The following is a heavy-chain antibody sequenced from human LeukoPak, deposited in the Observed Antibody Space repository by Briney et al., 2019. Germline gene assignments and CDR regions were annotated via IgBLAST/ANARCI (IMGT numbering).Heavy chain of an antibody. D-gene: IGHD3-10*01. J-gene: IGHJ4*02. CDR2: ISSSGSTM. V-gene: IGHV3-11*01. CDR1: GFTFSDYY. CDR3: ARDRGVYYGSGSSFDY. Sequence: GGSLRLSCAAYGFTFSDYYMSWIRQAPGKGLEWVSYISSSGSTMYYADSVKGRFTISRDNAKNSLYLQMNSLRAEDTAVYYCARDRGVYYGSGSSFDYWGQGTLVTVSS.